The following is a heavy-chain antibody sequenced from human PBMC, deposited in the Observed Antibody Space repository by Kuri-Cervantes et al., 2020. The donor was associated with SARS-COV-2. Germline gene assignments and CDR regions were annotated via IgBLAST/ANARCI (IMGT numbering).Heavy chain of an antibody. CDR2: IIPIFGTA. D-gene: IGHD3-9*01. J-gene: IGHJ6*02. CDR3: ASRKEVRYVDGLLYGEDYYGMDV. V-gene: IGHV1-69*13. Sequence: SVKVSCKASGGTFSSYAISWVRQAPGQGLEWMGGIIPIFGTANYAQKFQGRVTITADESTSTAYMELSSLRSEDTAVYYCASRKEVRYVDGLLYGEDYYGMDVWGQGTTVTVSS. CDR1: GGTFSSYA.